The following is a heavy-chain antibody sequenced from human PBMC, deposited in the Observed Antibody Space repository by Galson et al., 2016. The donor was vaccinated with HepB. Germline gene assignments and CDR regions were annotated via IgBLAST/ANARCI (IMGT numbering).Heavy chain of an antibody. V-gene: IGHV1-69*13. CDR2: FIPIFGTA. Sequence: SVKVSCKASGGSFSSYAISWVRQAPGQGLEWMGGFIPIFGTANYAQKFQGRVTITADQSTSTAYMELSSLRSEDTAMCYCARDLGLAAAWDYWGQGTLVTVSS. J-gene: IGHJ4*02. CDR1: GGSFSSYA. D-gene: IGHD6-13*01. CDR3: ARDLGLAAAWDY.